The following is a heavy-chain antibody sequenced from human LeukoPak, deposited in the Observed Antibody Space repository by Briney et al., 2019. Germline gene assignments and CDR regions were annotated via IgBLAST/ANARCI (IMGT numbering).Heavy chain of an antibody. Sequence: GGSLRLSCAASGFTFSSYAMHWARQAPGKGLEYVSAISSNGGSTYYANSVKGRFTISRDNSKNTLYLQMGSLRAEDMAVYYCARGGCSSTSCYNFDYWGQGTLVTASS. CDR1: GFTFSSYA. D-gene: IGHD2-2*02. V-gene: IGHV3-64*01. CDR2: ISSNGGST. CDR3: ARGGCSSTSCYNFDY. J-gene: IGHJ4*02.